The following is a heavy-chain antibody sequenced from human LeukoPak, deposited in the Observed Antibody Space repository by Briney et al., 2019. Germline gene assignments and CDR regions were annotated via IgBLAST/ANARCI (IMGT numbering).Heavy chain of an antibody. D-gene: IGHD1-26*01. J-gene: IGHJ4*02. CDR3: ARALVGAHPFDY. CDR1: GGSISSSSYY. V-gene: IGHV4-39*07. CDR2: IYYSGST. Sequence: SETLSLTCTVSGGSISSSSYYWGWIRQPPGKGLEWIGSIYYSGSTYYNPSLKSRVTISVDTSKSQFSLKLSSVTAADTAVYYCARALVGAHPFDYWGQGTLVTVSS.